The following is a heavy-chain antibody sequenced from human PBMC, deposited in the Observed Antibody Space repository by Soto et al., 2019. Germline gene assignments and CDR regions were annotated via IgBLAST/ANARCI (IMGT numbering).Heavy chain of an antibody. CDR1: GFVFEVYW. CDR3: TRGPRPSSVGTGAA. D-gene: IGHD2-2*01. V-gene: IGHV3-74*01. Sequence: GGSLRLSCVASGFVFEVYWMHWVRQVPGKGLEWVSRISDDGARTDYADSVRGRFTISRDNANNALYLQMNALRGEDTAVYFCTRGPRPSSVGTGAAWGRGALVTVSS. CDR2: ISDDGART. J-gene: IGHJ5*02.